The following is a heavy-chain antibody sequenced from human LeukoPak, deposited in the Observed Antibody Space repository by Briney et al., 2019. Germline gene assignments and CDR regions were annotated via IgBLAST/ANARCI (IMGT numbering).Heavy chain of an antibody. V-gene: IGHV1-18*01. J-gene: IGHJ5*02. CDR2: ISAYNGNT. Sequence: GGSVKVSCKAAGYTFTSYGISCARQAPGQGLEWMGWISAYNGNTNYAQKFQGRVTMTRDTSISTAYMELSRLRSDDTAVYYCARQDGSGWPFDPWGQGTLVTVSS. D-gene: IGHD6-19*01. CDR1: GYTFTSYG. CDR3: ARQDGSGWPFDP.